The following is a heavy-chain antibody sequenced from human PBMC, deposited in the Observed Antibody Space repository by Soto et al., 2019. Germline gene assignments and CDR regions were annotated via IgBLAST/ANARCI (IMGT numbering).Heavy chain of an antibody. D-gene: IGHD3-22*01. CDR2: ISSSRSYI. Sequence: PGGSLRLSCAASGFTFSSYSMNWVRQPPGKGLEWVSSISSSRSYIYYADSVKGRFTISRDNAKNSRYLQMNRLRAEDTAVYYCARGNEYYDSSGPNWFAPWGQGTLVTVSS. CDR1: GFTFSSYS. J-gene: IGHJ5*02. V-gene: IGHV3-21*01. CDR3: ARGNEYYDSSGPNWFAP.